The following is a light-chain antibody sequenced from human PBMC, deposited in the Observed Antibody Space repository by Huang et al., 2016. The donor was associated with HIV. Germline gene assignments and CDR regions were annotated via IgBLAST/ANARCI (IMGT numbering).Light chain of an antibody. J-gene: IGKJ1*01. V-gene: IGKV3-15*01. CDR1: QIVCKN. CDR3: QQYNTSPRT. CDR2: GSS. Sequence: ENLMTPSPSTLSVSPGESATLSCRASQIVCKNLAWYQQKPGQAPKLLIYGSSTRAAGIPARFSGSGSGTDFTLTISSLQSEDFAVYYCQQYNTSPRTFGQGTKVEV.